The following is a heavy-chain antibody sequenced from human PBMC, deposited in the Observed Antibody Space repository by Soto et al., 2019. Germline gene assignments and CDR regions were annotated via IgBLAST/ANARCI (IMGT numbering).Heavy chain of an antibody. D-gene: IGHD2-15*01. CDR1: GFTFSSYA. CDR2: ISYDGSNK. CDR3: ARDSDGNSQHY. J-gene: IGHJ4*02. V-gene: IGHV3-30-3*01. Sequence: QVQLVESGGGVVQPGRSLRLSCAASGFTFSSYAMHWVRQAPGKGVEWVAVISYDGSNKYYADSVKGRFTISRDNSKNTLYLQMNILRAEDTAVSYCARDSDGNSQHYCGQGTLVTVSS.